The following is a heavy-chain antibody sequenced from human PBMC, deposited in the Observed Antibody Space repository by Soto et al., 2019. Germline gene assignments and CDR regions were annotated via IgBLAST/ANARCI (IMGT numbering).Heavy chain of an antibody. J-gene: IGHJ6*02. CDR1: GFTFSDYY. V-gene: IGHV3-11*05. D-gene: IGHD3-10*01. Sequence: PGGSLRLCCAAAGFTFSDYYVSWIRQAPGKGLEWVSYISSSSSYTNYADSVKGRFTISRDNAKNSLYLQMNSLRAEDTAVYYCARALPRVRGVNPYGMDVSGQGTTLTVSS. CDR2: ISSSSSYT. CDR3: ARALPRVRGVNPYGMDV.